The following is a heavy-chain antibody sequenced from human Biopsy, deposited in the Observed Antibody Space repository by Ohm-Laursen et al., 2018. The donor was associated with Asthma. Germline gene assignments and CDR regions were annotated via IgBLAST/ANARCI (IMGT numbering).Heavy chain of an antibody. CDR1: GGTLSNFA. J-gene: IGHJ6*02. CDR2: IMTVFGTT. D-gene: IGHD6-19*01. CDR3: ARCQVGYSSGWSLLLKKIYYSGMDV. Sequence: ASVKVSCKAPGGTLSNFAISWVRQAPGQGLEGLGGIMTVFGTTNYAQKFQGRVTITADESTSTAYMEATSLRSEDTAIYYCARCQVGYSSGWSLLLKKIYYSGMDVWGQGTAVTVSS. V-gene: IGHV1-69*13.